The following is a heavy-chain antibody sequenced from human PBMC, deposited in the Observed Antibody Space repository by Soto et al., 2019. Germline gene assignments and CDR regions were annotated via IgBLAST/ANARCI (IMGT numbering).Heavy chain of an antibody. CDR2: IIPILGIA. Sequence: VASVKVSCKASGGTFSSYTISWVRQAPGQGLEWMGRIIPILGIANYAQKFQGRVTITADKSTSTAYMELSSLRSEDTAVYYCAREDIVVPTSRGWFDPWGQGTLVTVSS. J-gene: IGHJ5*02. D-gene: IGHD2-2*01. CDR3: AREDIVVPTSRGWFDP. V-gene: IGHV1-69*04. CDR1: GGTFSSYT.